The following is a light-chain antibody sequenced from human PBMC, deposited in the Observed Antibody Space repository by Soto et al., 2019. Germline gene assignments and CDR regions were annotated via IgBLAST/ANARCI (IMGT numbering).Light chain of an antibody. Sequence: EIVLTQSPATLSLSPGERPTLSYRDSQSVSSYLAWYQQTPGQAPRLLIYGASSRATGIPERFRGSGAGTAFTRAISRLEPEDVAVDYCQQYGSSTLTFGGGTQVDIK. V-gene: IGKV3-20*01. J-gene: IGKJ4*01. CDR1: QSVSSY. CDR3: QQYGSSTLT. CDR2: GAS.